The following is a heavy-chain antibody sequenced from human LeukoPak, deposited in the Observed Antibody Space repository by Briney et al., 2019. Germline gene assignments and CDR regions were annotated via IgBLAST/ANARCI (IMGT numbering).Heavy chain of an antibody. CDR2: ISSHSSTI. D-gene: IGHD2-15*01. V-gene: IGHV3-48*02. CDR1: GFIFSTYS. CDR3: AGGYCSGGSCYAGAGY. J-gene: IGHJ4*02. Sequence: GESLRPSCAASGFIFSTYSMYWVRQAPGKGLECVSYISSHSSTIYYADSVKGRFTISRDNAKNSLYLQMSSLRDEDTAVYYCAGGYCSGGSCYAGAGYWGQGTLVTVSS.